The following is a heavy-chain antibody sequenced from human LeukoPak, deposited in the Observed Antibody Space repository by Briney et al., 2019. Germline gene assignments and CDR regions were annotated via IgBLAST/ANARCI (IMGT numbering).Heavy chain of an antibody. V-gene: IGHV4-39*01. D-gene: IGHD6-19*01. Sequence: SETLSLTCTVSGGSISSSSYYWGWIRQPPRKGLEWIGSIYYSGSTYYNPSLKSRVTISVDTSKNQFSLKLSSVTAADTAVYYCASNRIAVAGTGDYWGQGTLVTVSS. CDR2: IYYSGST. J-gene: IGHJ4*02. CDR3: ASNRIAVAGTGDY. CDR1: GGSISSSSYY.